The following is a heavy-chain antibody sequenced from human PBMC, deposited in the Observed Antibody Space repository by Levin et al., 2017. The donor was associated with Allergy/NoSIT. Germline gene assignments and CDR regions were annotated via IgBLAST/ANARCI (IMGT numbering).Heavy chain of an antibody. CDR3: AREDGSTIDC. V-gene: IGHV4-31*03. Sequence: NSSETLSLTCTVSGGSISGGGYHWTWIHQHPEKGLEWIGYIYYSGSTFYNPSLKSRLMISVDTSKNQFSLNVSSVTAADTAVYYCAREDGSTIDCWGQGALVTVAS. D-gene: IGHD1/OR15-1a*01. CDR2: IYYSGST. J-gene: IGHJ4*02. CDR1: GGSISGGGYH.